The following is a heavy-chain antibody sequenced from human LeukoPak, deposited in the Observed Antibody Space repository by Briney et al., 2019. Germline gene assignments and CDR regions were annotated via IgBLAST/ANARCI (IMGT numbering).Heavy chain of an antibody. D-gene: IGHD2-15*01. J-gene: IGHJ4*02. CDR2: MNPNSGNT. V-gene: IGHV1-8*01. CDR1: GYTFTSYD. Sequence: ASVKVSCKASGYTFTSYDINWVRQATGQGLEWMGWMNPNSGNTGYAQKFQDRVTMTRNTSISTAYMDLSSLRSEDTAVYLCARRYCSGGSCAPSDYWGQGTLVTVSS. CDR3: ARRYCSGGSCAPSDY.